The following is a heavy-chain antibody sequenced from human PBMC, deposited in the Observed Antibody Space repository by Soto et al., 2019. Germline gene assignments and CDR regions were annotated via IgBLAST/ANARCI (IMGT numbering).Heavy chain of an antibody. CDR3: ARDQGSGWPGWFDP. Sequence: GGSLRLSCAASGFTYSSYWMHWVRQAPGKGLVWVSRINSDGSSTTYADSEKGRFTISRDNAKNTLYLQMNSLRAEDTALYYCARDQGSGWPGWFDPWGQGTLVTVSS. D-gene: IGHD6-19*01. CDR1: GFTYSSYW. J-gene: IGHJ5*02. CDR2: INSDGSST. V-gene: IGHV3-74*01.